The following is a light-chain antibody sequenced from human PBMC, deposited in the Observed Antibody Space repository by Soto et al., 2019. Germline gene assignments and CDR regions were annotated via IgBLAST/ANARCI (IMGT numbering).Light chain of an antibody. CDR3: SSYAGSTRYV. CDR2: EVS. J-gene: IGLJ1*01. Sequence: QSVLTQPPSASGSPGQSVTISCTGSSSDIGSYNYVSWYQQHPGKAPKLMIYEVSKRPSGVPDRFSGSKSGNTASLTVSGLQAEDEADYYSSSYAGSTRYVFGTGTNVTVL. V-gene: IGLV2-8*01. CDR1: SSDIGSYNY.